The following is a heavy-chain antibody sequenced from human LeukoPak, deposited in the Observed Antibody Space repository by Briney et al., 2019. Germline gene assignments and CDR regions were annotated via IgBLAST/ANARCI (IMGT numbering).Heavy chain of an antibody. Sequence: PGGSLRLSCAASGFTFSRYDMNWVRQAPGKGLEWVSYISSSGTTIYYADSVKGRFTISRDNAKNSLFLLMNSLRPEDTAVYYCAPYGDFFDYWGQGTLVTVSS. D-gene: IGHD4-17*01. CDR3: APYGDFFDY. V-gene: IGHV3-48*03. CDR1: GFTFSRYD. CDR2: ISSSGTTI. J-gene: IGHJ4*02.